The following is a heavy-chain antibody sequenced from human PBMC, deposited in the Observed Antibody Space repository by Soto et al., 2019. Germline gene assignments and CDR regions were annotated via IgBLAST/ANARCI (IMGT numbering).Heavy chain of an antibody. CDR1: GGTFRSDA. CDR2: IIPIFGKA. J-gene: IGHJ5*01. CDR3: ARGVTGGTYDS. Sequence: SVKVSCKASGGTFRSDAFTWVRQAPGQGLEWVGGIIPIFGKATYAQKFQDRVKFTADESTNTTYMELSSLRSEDTATYYCARGVTGGTYDSWGPGTLVTVSS. D-gene: IGHD1-26*01. V-gene: IGHV1-69*13.